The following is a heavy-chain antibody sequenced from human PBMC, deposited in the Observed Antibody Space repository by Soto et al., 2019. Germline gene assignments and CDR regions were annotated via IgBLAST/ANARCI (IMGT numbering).Heavy chain of an antibody. CDR3: ARDLPPPDY. Sequence: QVQLVQSGAEVKKPGASVKVSCKASGYTFTSYGISWVRQAPGQGLEWMGWISAYNGTTNYAQKLQGRVTMTTDTSTSTGHMELRSLGSDATAVYYCARDLPPPDYWGQGTLVTVSS. V-gene: IGHV1-18*01. CDR2: ISAYNGTT. CDR1: GYTFTSYG. J-gene: IGHJ4*02.